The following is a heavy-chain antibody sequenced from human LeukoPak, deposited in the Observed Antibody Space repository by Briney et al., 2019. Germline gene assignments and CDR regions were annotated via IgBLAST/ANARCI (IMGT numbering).Heavy chain of an antibody. V-gene: IGHV3-43*01. CDR3: AKDDYGDYVGFDY. J-gene: IGHJ4*02. CDR2: ISWDGGST. CDR1: GFTFDDYT. Sequence: GRSLRLSCAASGFTFDDYTMHWVRQAPGKGLEWVSLISWDGGSTYYADSVKGRFTISRDNSKNSLYLQMNSLRTEDTALYYCAKDDYGDYVGFDYWGQGTLVTVSS. D-gene: IGHD4-17*01.